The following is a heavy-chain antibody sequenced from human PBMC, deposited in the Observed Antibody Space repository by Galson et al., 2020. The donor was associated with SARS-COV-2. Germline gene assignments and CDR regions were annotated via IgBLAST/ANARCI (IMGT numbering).Heavy chain of an antibody. Sequence: ASVKVSCKASGYTFTSYGISWVRQAHGQGLEWMGWISAYNGNTNYAQKLQGRVTMTTDTSTSTAYMELRSLRSDDTAVYYCARDFANDFWSGYYNHQPFDYWGQGTLVTVSS. CDR2: ISAYNGNT. D-gene: IGHD3-3*01. J-gene: IGHJ4*02. CDR3: ARDFANDFWSGYYNHQPFDY. CDR1: GYTFTSYG. V-gene: IGHV1-18*01.